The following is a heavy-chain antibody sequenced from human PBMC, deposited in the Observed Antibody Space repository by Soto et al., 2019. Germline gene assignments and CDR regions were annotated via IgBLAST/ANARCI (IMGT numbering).Heavy chain of an antibody. J-gene: IGHJ4*02. D-gene: IGHD1-26*01. V-gene: IGHV3-23*01. CDR1: GFTFSSYA. Sequence: EVQLLESGGGLVQPGGSLRLSCAASGFTFSSYAMSWVRQAPGKGLELVSVISGSGGSTYYADSVKGRFTISRDNSKNPLYLQLNRLRAEDTAVYYCAKSGSGSQFDYWGQGTLVTVSS. CDR3: AKSGSGSQFDY. CDR2: ISGSGGST.